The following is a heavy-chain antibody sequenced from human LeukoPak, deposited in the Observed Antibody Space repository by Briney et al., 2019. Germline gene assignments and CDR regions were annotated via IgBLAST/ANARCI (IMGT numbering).Heavy chain of an antibody. J-gene: IGHJ4*02. CDR1: GFTFSSYR. CDR2: ISSSSSYI. D-gene: IGHD7-27*01. V-gene: IGHV3-21*01. CDR3: ARADWGYYFDY. Sequence: GGSLRLSCAASGFTFSSYRMNWVRQAPGKGLEWVSSISSSSSYIYYADSVKGRFTISRDNAKNSLYLQMNSLRAEDTAVYYCARADWGYYFDYWGQGTLVTVSS.